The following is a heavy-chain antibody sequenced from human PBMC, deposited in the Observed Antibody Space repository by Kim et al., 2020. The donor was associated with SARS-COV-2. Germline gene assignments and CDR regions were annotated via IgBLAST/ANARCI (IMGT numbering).Heavy chain of an antibody. CDR1: GGSISSSSYY. J-gene: IGHJ4*02. V-gene: IGHV4-39*01. CDR2: IYYSGST. CDR3: ARRSGRGRYDY. Sequence: SETLSLTCTVSGGSISSSSYYWGWIRQPPGKGLEWIGSIYYSGSTYYNPSLKSRVTISVDTSKNQFSLKLSSVTAADTAVYYCARRSGRGRYDYWGQGTL.